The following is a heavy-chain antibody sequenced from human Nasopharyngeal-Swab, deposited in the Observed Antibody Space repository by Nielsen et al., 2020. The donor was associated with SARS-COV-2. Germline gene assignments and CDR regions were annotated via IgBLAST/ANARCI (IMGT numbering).Heavy chain of an antibody. CDR3: AKDLNSNFLNYMDV. Sequence: ESLKLSCAASGFTFSRFCMGWVRQAPGKGLEWVSAISASGVTTYYADSVKGRFTISRDNSKSTLYLQMNSLRAEDTAAYYCAKDLNSNFLNYMDVWGKGTTVSVSS. D-gene: IGHD4-11*01. J-gene: IGHJ6*03. CDR2: ISASGVTT. V-gene: IGHV3-23*01. CDR1: GFTFSRFC.